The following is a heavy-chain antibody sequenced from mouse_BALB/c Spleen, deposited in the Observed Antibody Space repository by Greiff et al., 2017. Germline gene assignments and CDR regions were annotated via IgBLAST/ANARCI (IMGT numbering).Heavy chain of an antibody. CDR2: ICSGGST. V-gene: IGHV2-2*02. CDR3: ARKKLGGYAMDY. J-gene: IGHJ4*01. CDR1: GFSLTSYG. Sequence: QVQLQQSGPGLVQPSQSLSITCTVSGFSLTSYGVHWVRQSPGKGLEWLGVICSGGSTDYNAAFISRLSISKDNSKSQVFFKMNSLQANDTAIYYCARKKLGGYAMDYWGQGTSVTVSS. D-gene: IGHD4-1*01.